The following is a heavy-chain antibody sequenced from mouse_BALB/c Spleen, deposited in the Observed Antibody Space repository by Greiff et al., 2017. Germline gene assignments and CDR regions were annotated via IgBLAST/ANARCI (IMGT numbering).Heavy chain of an antibody. V-gene: IGHV10-1*02. CDR3: VRLGRDYYAMDY. CDR2: IRSKSNNYAT. J-gene: IGHJ4*01. D-gene: IGHD4-1*01. Sequence: DVKLVESGGGLVQPKGSLKLSCAASGFTFNTYAMNWVRQAPGKGLEWVARIRSKSNNYATYYADSVKDRFTISRDDSQSMLYLQMNNLKTEDTAMYYCVRLGRDYYAMDYWGQGTSVTVSS. CDR1: GFTFNTYA.